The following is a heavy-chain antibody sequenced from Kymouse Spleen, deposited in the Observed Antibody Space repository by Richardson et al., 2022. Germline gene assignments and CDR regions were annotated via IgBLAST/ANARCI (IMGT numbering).Heavy chain of an antibody. CDR1: GGSVSSGSYY. CDR3: ARGPYYDILTGYSFDY. Sequence: QVQLQESGPGLVKPSETLSLTCTVSGGSVSSGSYYWSWIRQPPGKGLEWIGYIYYSGSTNYNPSLKSRVTISVDTSKNQFSLKLSSVTAADTAVYYCARGPYYDILTGYSFDYWGQGTLVTVSS. CDR2: IYYSGST. J-gene: IGHJ4*02. V-gene: IGHV4-61*01. D-gene: IGHD3-9*01.